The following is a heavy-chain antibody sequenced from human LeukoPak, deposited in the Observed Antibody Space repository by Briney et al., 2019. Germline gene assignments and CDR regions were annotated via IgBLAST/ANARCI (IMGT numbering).Heavy chain of an antibody. CDR2: IIPIFGTA. D-gene: IGHD2-21*02. J-gene: IGHJ1*01. CDR3: ARSLTYCGGDCYGFQH. CDR1: GGTFSSYA. V-gene: IGHV1-69*13. Sequence: GASVKVSCKASGGTFSSYAISWVRQAPGQGLEWIGGIIPIFGTANYAQKFQGRVTITADESTSTAYMELSSLRSEDTAVYYCARSLTYCGGDCYGFQHWGQGTLVTVSS.